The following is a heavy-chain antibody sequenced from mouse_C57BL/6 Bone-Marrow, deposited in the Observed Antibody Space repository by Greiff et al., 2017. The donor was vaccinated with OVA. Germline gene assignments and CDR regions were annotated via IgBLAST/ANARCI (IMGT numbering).Heavy chain of an antibody. CDR2: IDPETGGT. D-gene: IGHD1-1*01. CDR3: YCYEGDY. V-gene: IGHV1-15*01. J-gene: IGHJ4*01. CDR1: GYTFTDYE. Sequence: QLKESGAELVRPGASVTLSCKASGYTFTDYEMHWVKQTPVHGLEWIGAIDPETGGTAYNQKFKGKAILTADKSSSTAYMELRSLTSEDSAVYYCYCYEGDYWGQGTSVTVSS.